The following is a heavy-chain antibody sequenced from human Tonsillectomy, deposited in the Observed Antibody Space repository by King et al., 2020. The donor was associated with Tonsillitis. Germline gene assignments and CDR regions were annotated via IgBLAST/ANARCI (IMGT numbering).Heavy chain of an antibody. CDR1: GFTFSRSW. V-gene: IGHV3-7*01. CDR3: ARDPYESSGFWYAAFEI. J-gene: IGHJ3*02. D-gene: IGHD3-22*01. CDR2: IKEDGSHK. Sequence: VQLVESGGGLVQPGGSLRLSCTASGFTFSRSWMTWVRQAPGMGLEWVANIKEDGSHKQYADSVKGRFTISRDNAKNSLYLQMNSLRAEDTAVYYCARDPYESSGFWYAAFEIWGQGTMV.